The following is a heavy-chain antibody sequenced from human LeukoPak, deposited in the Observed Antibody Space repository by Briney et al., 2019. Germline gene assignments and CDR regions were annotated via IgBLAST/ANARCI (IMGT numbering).Heavy chain of an antibody. CDR3: ARLYSGYTFYYYGMDV. D-gene: IGHD5-12*01. Sequence: GGSLRLSCAASGFTFSDYYMSWIRQAPGKGLEWVSYISSSGSTIYYADSVKGRFTISRDNAKNSLYLQMNSLRAEDTAVYYCARLYSGYTFYYYGMDVWGQGTTVTVSS. V-gene: IGHV3-11*01. CDR1: GFTFSDYY. J-gene: IGHJ6*02. CDR2: ISSSGSTI.